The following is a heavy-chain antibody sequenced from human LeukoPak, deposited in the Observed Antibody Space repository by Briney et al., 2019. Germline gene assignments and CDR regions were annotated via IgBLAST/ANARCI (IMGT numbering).Heavy chain of an antibody. V-gene: IGHV4-34*01. Sequence: SETLSLTCAVYGGSFSGYYWGWIRQPPGKGLEWIGEINHSGSTNYNPSLKSRVTISVDTSKNQFSLKLSSVTAADTAVYYCAYDSSGYRPQDAFDIWGQGTMVTVSS. CDR2: INHSGST. D-gene: IGHD3-22*01. CDR3: AYDSSGYRPQDAFDI. CDR1: GGSFSGYY. J-gene: IGHJ3*02.